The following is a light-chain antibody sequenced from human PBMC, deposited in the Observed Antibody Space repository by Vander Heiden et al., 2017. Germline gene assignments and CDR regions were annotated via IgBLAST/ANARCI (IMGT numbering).Light chain of an antibody. CDR3: ASWDDSLNAYV. V-gene: IGLV1-44*01. CDR1: TSNIGTKT. J-gene: IGLJ1*01. Sequence: QSALTQPPSASGTPGQTVTIPCSGSTSNIGTKTVNWYKQSPGTAPDLRNYRNDQGPSGVPGRISGSKSGTSASLAISDLQSEDEADYYCASWDDSLNAYVFGAGTKVIVL. CDR2: RND.